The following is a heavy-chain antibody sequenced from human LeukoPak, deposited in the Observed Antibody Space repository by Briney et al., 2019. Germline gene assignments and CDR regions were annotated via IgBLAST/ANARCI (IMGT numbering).Heavy chain of an antibody. V-gene: IGHV3-23*01. Sequence: GGSLRLSCAASGFTFSDYAMNWVRQAPGKGLEWVSAIFPSGGNTYYADSVKGRFTISRDNSKNTLYLQMNSLRVEDTAVYYCAKGIGVGALAQFDYWGQGTLVTVSS. CDR3: AKGIGVGALAQFDY. J-gene: IGHJ4*02. CDR2: IFPSGGNT. CDR1: GFTFSDYA. D-gene: IGHD1-26*01.